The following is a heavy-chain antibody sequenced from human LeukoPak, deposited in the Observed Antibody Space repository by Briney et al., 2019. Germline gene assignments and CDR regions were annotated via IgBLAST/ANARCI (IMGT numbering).Heavy chain of an antibody. CDR1: GYTFTGYY. D-gene: IGHD5-18*01. CDR2: INPNSGGT. J-gene: IGHJ4*02. V-gene: IGHV1-2*06. CDR3: ARVGYSYGFYYFDY. Sequence: ASVKVSCKASGYTFTGYYMHWVRQAPGQGLEWMGRINPNSGGTNYAQKFQGRVTMTRDTSISTAYMELSRLRSDDTAVYYCARVGYSYGFYYFDYWGQGTLVTVSS.